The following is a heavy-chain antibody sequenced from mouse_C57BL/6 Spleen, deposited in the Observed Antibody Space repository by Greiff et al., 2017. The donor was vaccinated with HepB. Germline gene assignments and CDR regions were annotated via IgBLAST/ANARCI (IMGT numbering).Heavy chain of an antibody. V-gene: IGHV1-69*01. Sequence: QVQLQQPGAELVMPGASVKLSCKASGYTFTSYWMHWVKQRPGQGLEWIGEIDPSDSYTNYNQKFKGKSTLTVDKSSSTAYMQLSSLTSEDSAVYYWARSFAYWGQGTLVTVSA. CDR3: ARSFAY. J-gene: IGHJ3*01. CDR1: GYTFTSYW. CDR2: IDPSDSYT.